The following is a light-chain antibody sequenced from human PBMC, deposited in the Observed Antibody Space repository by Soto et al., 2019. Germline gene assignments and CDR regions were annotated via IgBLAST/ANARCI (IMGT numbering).Light chain of an antibody. Sequence: QSVLTQPPSASGTPGQRVTISCSGSSSNIGSNYVYWYQQLPGTAPKLLIYRNNQRPSGVPDRFSGSKSGNSASLAISGLRSEDEADYYCASCDDSLSGHVFGTGTKLTVL. CDR3: ASCDDSLSGHV. J-gene: IGLJ1*01. V-gene: IGLV1-47*01. CDR2: RNN. CDR1: SSNIGSNY.